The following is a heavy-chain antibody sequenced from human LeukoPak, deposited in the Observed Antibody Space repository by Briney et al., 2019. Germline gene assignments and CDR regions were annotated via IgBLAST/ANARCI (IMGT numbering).Heavy chain of an antibody. V-gene: IGHV3-74*01. CDR1: GFTFSNYW. J-gene: IGHJ5*02. CDR3: ASTDWLDP. Sequence: TGGSLRLSCAVSGFTFSNYWMHWVRQAPGKGLVWVTRIPSDGAFLNYADSVTGRFTITRDNAKNTLDLEMNSLRVEDTAMYYCASTDWLDPWGQGTQVTVSS. CDR2: IPSDGAFL.